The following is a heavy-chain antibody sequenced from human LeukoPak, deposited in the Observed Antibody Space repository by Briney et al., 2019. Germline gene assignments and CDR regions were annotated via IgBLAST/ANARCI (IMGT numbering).Heavy chain of an antibody. J-gene: IGHJ4*02. V-gene: IGHV1-69*05. D-gene: IGHD6-13*01. CDR1: GGTFSSYA. Sequence: EASVKVPCKASGGTFSSYAISWVRQAPGQGLEWMGGIIPIFGTANYAQKFQGRVTITTDESTSTAYMELSSLRSEDTAVYYCARVDIAARAFDYWGQGTLVTVSS. CDR2: IIPIFGTA. CDR3: ARVDIAARAFDY.